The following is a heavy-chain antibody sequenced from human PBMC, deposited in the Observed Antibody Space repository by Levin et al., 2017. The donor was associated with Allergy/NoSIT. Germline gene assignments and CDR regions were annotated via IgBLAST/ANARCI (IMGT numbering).Heavy chain of an antibody. CDR1: GYTFSSYS. CDR3: ARVISSRIYPLQVDY. CDR2: ISAYSGKR. V-gene: IGHV1-18*01. D-gene: IGHD6-13*01. Sequence: GESLKISCKASGYTFSSYSIGWVRQAPGQGLEWMGWISAYSGKRHSAQKFQGRVTMTSERSTMTAYMELRSLQTDDTAVYYCARVISSRIYPLQVDYWGQGTLVTVSS. J-gene: IGHJ4*02.